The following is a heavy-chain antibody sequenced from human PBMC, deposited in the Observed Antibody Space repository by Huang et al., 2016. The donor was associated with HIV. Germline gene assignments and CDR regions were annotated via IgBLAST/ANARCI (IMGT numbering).Heavy chain of an antibody. D-gene: IGHD1-1*01. CDR1: GGSFSGYY. Sequence: QVQLQQWGAGLLKPSETLSLTCAVYGGSFSGYYWSWIRHSPGKGLEWIGEINHSGSTNYNPSLKSRLTISGDTSKNKFSLKLSSVTAADTAVYYCARERMMSWLDDHDAFDIWGQGTMVTVSS. V-gene: IGHV4-34*01. J-gene: IGHJ3*02. CDR2: INHSGST. CDR3: ARERMMSWLDDHDAFDI.